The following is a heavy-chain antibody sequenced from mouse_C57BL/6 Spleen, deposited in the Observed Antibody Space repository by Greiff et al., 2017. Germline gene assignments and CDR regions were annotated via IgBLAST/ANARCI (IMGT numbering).Heavy chain of an antibody. CDR1: GFTFSDYY. Sequence: EVKVVESGGGLVQPGGSLELSCAASGFTFSDYYMYWVRQTPEKRVEWVAYLSNGGGSTYYSDTVKGRFTISRDNAKNTLYLQMSRLKSEDTAMYYCARQGSSGYLYAMDYWGQGTSVTVSS. V-gene: IGHV5-12*01. J-gene: IGHJ4*01. CDR2: LSNGGGST. D-gene: IGHD3-2*02. CDR3: ARQGSSGYLYAMDY.